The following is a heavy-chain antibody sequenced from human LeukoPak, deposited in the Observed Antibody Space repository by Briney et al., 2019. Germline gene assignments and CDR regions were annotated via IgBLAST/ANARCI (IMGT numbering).Heavy chain of an antibody. CDR3: ARGHYYDSSGYPD. CDR1: GGSFSGYY. CDR2: INHSGST. Sequence: SETLSLTCAVYGGSFSGYYWSWIRQPPGKGLEWIGEINHSGSTNYNPSLKSRVTISVDTPKNQFSLKLSSVTAADTAVYYCARGHYYDSSGYPDWGPGTLVIVSS. J-gene: IGHJ4*02. D-gene: IGHD3-22*01. V-gene: IGHV4-34*01.